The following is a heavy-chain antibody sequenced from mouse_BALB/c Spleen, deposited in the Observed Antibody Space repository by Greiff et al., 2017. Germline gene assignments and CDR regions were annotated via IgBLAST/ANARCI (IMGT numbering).Heavy chain of an antibody. CDR1: GFSLTSYG. CDR3: ARKNRVYRSWFAY. CDR2: IWAGGST. Sequence: QVQLKESGPGLVAPSQSLSITCTVSGFSLTSYGVHWVRQPPGKGLEWLGVIWAGGSTNYNSALMSRLSISKDNSKSQVFLKMNSLQTDDTAMYYCARKNRVYRSWFAYWGQGTLVTVSA. D-gene: IGHD2-14*01. V-gene: IGHV2-9*02. J-gene: IGHJ3*01.